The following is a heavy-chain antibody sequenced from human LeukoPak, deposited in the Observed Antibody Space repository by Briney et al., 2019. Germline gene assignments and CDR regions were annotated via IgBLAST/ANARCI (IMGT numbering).Heavy chain of an antibody. CDR2: IRYDGSNK. CDR1: GFTFSSYG. Sequence: GGSLRLSCAASGFTFSSYGMHWVRQAPGKGLEWVALIRYDGSNKYYADSVKGRFTISRDNSKNTLYLQMNSLRAEDTAVYYCANFRATPSDYWGQGTLVTVSS. CDR3: ANFRATPSDY. D-gene: IGHD4-23*01. V-gene: IGHV3-30*02. J-gene: IGHJ4*02.